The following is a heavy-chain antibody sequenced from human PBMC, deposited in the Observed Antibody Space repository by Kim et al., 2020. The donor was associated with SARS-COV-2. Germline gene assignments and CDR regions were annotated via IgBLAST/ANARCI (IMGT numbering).Heavy chain of an antibody. D-gene: IGHD3-3*01. J-gene: IGHJ5*02. Sequence: ASVKVSCKASGYTFTSYDINWVRQATGQGLEWMGWMNPNSGNTGYAQKFQGRVTMTRNTSISTAYMELSSLRSEDTAVYYFARGRVFTIFGVVFKTGGWFDPWGKGTLVTVSS. V-gene: IGHV1-8*01. CDR1: GYTFTSYD. CDR2: MNPNSGNT. CDR3: ARGRVFTIFGVVFKTGGWFDP.